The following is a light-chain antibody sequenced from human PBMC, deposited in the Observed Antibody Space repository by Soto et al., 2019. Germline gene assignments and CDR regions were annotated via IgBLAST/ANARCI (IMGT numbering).Light chain of an antibody. CDR2: AAS. J-gene: IGKJ1*01. CDR3: LQHSTYPLT. Sequence: DIKMTQFPSSLSASVGDRVTITCRASQGIRNDLGWYQQKPGKAPKRLIYAASSLQSGVPSRFSGSGSGTEFTLATSRLQPEDSATFYCLQHSTYPLTFGHGTKVEIK. CDR1: QGIRND. V-gene: IGKV1-17*01.